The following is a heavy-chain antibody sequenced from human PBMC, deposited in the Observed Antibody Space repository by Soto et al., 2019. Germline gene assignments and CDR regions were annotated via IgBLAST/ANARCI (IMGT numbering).Heavy chain of an antibody. J-gene: IGHJ6*02. Sequence: QVQLVESGGGVVQPGRSLRLSCVGSGFTFSSNGMHWVRQAPGKGLEWVAVIPYDGSHEYYADSVKGRFTISRDNSKNTVYLQMNSLRPEDTAVYYCAKVSLAARSDFYYYGMDVWGQGTTVTVSS. V-gene: IGHV3-30*18. CDR2: IPYDGSHE. CDR3: AKVSLAARSDFYYYGMDV. CDR1: GFTFSSNG. D-gene: IGHD6-6*01.